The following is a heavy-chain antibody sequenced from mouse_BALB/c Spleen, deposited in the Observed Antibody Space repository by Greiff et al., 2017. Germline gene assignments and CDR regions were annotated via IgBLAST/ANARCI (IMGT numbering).Heavy chain of an antibody. D-gene: IGHD1-1*01. CDR2: INPYNGAT. CDR1: GYTFTSYT. Sequence: VQLQQSGAELARPGASVKMSCKASGYTFTSYTMHWVKQSHVKSLEWIGRINPYNGATSYNQNFKDKASLTVDKSSSTAYMELHSLTSEDSAVYYCASVYYYGSTYFDYWGQGTTLTVSS. CDR3: ASVYYYGSTYFDY. J-gene: IGHJ2*01. V-gene: IGHV1-34*02.